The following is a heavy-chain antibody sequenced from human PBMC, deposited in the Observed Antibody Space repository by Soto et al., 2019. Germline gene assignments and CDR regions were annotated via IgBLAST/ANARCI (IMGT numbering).Heavy chain of an antibody. V-gene: IGHV1-18*04. CDR2: INADNGNT. J-gene: IGHJ4*02. CDR1: GYTFNSYG. Sequence: ASVKVACKASGYTFNSYGISWVRQAPGQGLEWMGWINADNGNTNYARKFQGNVYLTTDTSTSTAYMELRSLRSDDTAVYYCARDQGGSYYVANDYWGQGTLVTVSS. CDR3: ARDQGGSYYVANDY. D-gene: IGHD1-26*01.